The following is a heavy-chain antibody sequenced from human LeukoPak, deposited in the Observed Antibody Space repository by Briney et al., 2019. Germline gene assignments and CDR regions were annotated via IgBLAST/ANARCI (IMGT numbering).Heavy chain of an antibody. CDR2: VWYDGSNK. CDR3: ARELLGEGPDAFDV. CDR1: GFTFSSFG. J-gene: IGHJ3*01. Sequence: GRSLRLSCAASGFTFSSFGMHWVRQAPGKGLEWVAIVWYDGSNKYYADSVKGRFTISRDNSKNTLYLQMSSLRVEDTAVFYCARELLGEGPDAFDVWGQGTIVTVSS. D-gene: IGHD3-16*01. V-gene: IGHV3-33*01.